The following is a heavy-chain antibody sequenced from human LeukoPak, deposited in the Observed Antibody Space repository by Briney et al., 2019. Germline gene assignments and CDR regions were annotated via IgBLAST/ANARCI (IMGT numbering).Heavy chain of an antibody. D-gene: IGHD6-13*01. CDR2: INWNDASI. CDR1: GFTFDDHG. J-gene: IGHJ5*02. V-gene: IGHV3-20*04. Sequence: GGSLRLSCAASGFTFDDHGMSWVRQAPGKGLDWVSHINWNDASIGYADSVKGRFTISRDNAKTSLYLQMNSLRAEDTALYYRARHIAAAGTNWFDPWGQGTLVTVSS. CDR3: ARHIAAAGTNWFDP.